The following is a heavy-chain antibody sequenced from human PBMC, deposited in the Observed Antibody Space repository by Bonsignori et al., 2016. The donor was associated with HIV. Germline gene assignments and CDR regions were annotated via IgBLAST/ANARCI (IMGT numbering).Heavy chain of an antibody. Sequence: WIRQPPGKGLEWIGYIYYSGSTNYNPSLKSRVTISVDTSKNQFSLKLSSVTAADTAVYYCARADPATVKLYYFDYWGQGTLVTVSS. D-gene: IGHD4-17*01. CDR2: IYYSGST. J-gene: IGHJ4*02. V-gene: IGHV4-59*01. CDR3: ARADPATVKLYYFDY.